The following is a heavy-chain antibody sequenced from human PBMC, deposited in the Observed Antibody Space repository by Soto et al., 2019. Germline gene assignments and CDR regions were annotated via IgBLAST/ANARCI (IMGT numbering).Heavy chain of an antibody. Sequence: QVQLQESGPGLVKPSETLSLTCTVSGDSISGGASFCSWIRQPPGKGLEWIANVYYSGSSYYNPSLKSRLTISVDTTKNKFSLQLKSMTAADTAVYYCAKLSCTSSTCYFPGWFDPWGQGTLVTVSS. CDR1: GDSISGGASF. CDR2: VYYSGSS. D-gene: IGHD2-2*01. J-gene: IGHJ5*02. CDR3: AKLSCTSSTCYFPGWFDP. V-gene: IGHV4-31*03.